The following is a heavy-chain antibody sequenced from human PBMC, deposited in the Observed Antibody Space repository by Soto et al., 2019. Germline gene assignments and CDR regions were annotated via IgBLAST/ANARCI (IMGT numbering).Heavy chain of an antibody. V-gene: IGHV3-30*03. J-gene: IGHJ4*02. CDR1: GFTFSSYV. CDR2: ISYDGSNK. D-gene: IGHD2-15*01. Sequence: VGSLRLSCAASGFTFSSYVMNWVRQAPGKGLEWVAVISYDGSNKYYADSVKGRFTISRDNSKNTLYLQMNSLRAEDTAVYYCATDRGGLDYWGQGTLVTVLL. CDR3: ATDRGGLDY.